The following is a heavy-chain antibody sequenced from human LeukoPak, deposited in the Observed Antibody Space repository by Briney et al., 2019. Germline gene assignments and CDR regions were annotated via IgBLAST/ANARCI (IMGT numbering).Heavy chain of an antibody. J-gene: IGHJ4*02. CDR2: IIPIFGTA. Sequence: GASVKVSCKASGGTFSSYTISWVRQAPGQGLEWMGGIIPIFGTANYAQKFRGRVTITTDESTSTAYMELSSLRSEDTAVYYCASQTWGIAAAGTADYWGQGTLVTVSS. D-gene: IGHD6-13*01. CDR3: ASQTWGIAAAGTADY. CDR1: GGTFSSYT. V-gene: IGHV1-69*05.